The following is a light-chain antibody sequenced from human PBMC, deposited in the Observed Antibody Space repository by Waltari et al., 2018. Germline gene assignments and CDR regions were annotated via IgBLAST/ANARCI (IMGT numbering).Light chain of an antibody. V-gene: IGKV1-9*01. Sequence: IQLTQSPSSLSASVGDRVTITCRASQGIDNYLAWYQQKPGKAPKLLIYAASSLQRGVPSRFSGSNSGTDLTFTISSLQPEDFATYFCLQLKSFPLTFGGGTKVEIQ. CDR1: QGIDNY. CDR3: LQLKSFPLT. J-gene: IGKJ4*01. CDR2: AAS.